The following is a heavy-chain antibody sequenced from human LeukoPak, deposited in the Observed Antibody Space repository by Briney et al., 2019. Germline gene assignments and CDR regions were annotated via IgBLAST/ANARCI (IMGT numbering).Heavy chain of an antibody. CDR1: GYSFTSYW. Sequence: GESLKISCKGSGYSFTSYWIGWVRQMPGKGLEWMGIIYPGDSDTRYSPSFQGQVTISADKSISTAYLQWSSLKAPDTAMYYCARQKVTVVRGVIITEYFDYWGQGTLVTVSS. CDR2: IYPGDSDT. CDR3: ARQKVTVVRGVIITEYFDY. D-gene: IGHD3-10*01. V-gene: IGHV5-51*01. J-gene: IGHJ4*02.